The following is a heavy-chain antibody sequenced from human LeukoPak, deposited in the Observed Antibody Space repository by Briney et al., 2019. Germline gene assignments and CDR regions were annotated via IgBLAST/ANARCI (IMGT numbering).Heavy chain of an antibody. CDR2: IYSGGST. Sequence: GGSLRLSCAASGFTVGSSYMSWVRQAPGKGLEWVSVIYSGGSTYYADSVKGRFTISRDNSKNTLYPQMNSLRAEDTAVYYCARDGVGYDSSGQLDYWGQGTLVTVSS. V-gene: IGHV3-53*01. CDR3: ARDGVGYDSSGQLDY. J-gene: IGHJ4*02. CDR1: GFTVGSSY. D-gene: IGHD3-22*01.